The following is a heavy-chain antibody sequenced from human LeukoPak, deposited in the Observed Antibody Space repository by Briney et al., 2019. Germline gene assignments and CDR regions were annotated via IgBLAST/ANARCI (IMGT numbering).Heavy chain of an antibody. CDR3: ARSIWDGSGYCFDY. Sequence: PSETLSLTCTVSGGSISSGGYYWSWIRQHPGKGLEWIGYIYYSGSTYYNPSLKSRVTISVDTSKNQFSLKLSSVTAADTAVYYCARSIWDGSGYCFDYWGQGTLVTVSS. CDR1: GGSISSGGYY. CDR2: IYYSGST. D-gene: IGHD3-22*01. V-gene: IGHV4-31*03. J-gene: IGHJ4*02.